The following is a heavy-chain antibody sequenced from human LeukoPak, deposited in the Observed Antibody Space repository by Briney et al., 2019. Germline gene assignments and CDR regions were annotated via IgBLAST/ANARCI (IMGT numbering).Heavy chain of an antibody. CDR3: ARFSSSSWDY. V-gene: IGHV3-30-3*01. Sequence: PGGSLRLSCAASGFTFSSYAMDWVRQAPGKGLEWVAVISYDGSNKYYADSVKGRFTISRDNSKNTLYLQMNSLRAEDTAVYYCARFSSSSWDYWGQGTLVTVSS. CDR1: GFTFSSYA. D-gene: IGHD6-6*01. J-gene: IGHJ4*02. CDR2: ISYDGSNK.